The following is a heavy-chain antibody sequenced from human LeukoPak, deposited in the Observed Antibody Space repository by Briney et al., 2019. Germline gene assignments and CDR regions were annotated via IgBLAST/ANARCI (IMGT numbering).Heavy chain of an antibody. CDR1: GYTFSGYY. V-gene: IGHV1-2*02. Sequence: ASVKVSCKASGYTFSGYYIFWVRRAPGQGLEWMGWISPNSGGTNYAQEFQGRLTMTRDTSITTAYMELSTLRSDDTAVYYCALIGDHAWFDPWGQGTLVTVSS. D-gene: IGHD3-10*01. CDR2: ISPNSGGT. CDR3: ALIGDHAWFDP. J-gene: IGHJ5*02.